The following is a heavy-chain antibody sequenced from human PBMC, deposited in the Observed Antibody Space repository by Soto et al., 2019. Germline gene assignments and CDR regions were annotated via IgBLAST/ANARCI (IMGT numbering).Heavy chain of an antibody. V-gene: IGHV4-30-2*01. CDR1: GGSISSGGYS. CDR2: IYHSGST. D-gene: IGHD3-22*01. CDR3: AGSHDVSSGYSLDY. Sequence: QLQLQESGSGLVKPSQTLSLTCAVSGGSISSGGYSWSWIRQPPGKGLEWIGYIYHSGSTYYNPSLKSRVTIXVXRXQNQVALKLSSVTAAVTAVYYGAGSHDVSSGYSLDYWGQGTLVTVSS. J-gene: IGHJ4*02.